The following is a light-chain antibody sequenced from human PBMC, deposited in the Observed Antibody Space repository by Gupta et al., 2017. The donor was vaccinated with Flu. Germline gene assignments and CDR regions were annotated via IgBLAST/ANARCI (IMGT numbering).Light chain of an antibody. J-gene: IGKJ4*01. CDR1: QDIKNY. CDR2: DVS. CDR3: QHYGDFPVT. Sequence: DIQMTQSPSSLSASVGDRVTITCQASQDIKNYLNWYQQKPGKAPNLLIYDVSNKETGVPSRFTGSGYGTHFTFTISSLQREDFATYYCQHYGDFPVTFGGGTKVE. V-gene: IGKV1-33*01.